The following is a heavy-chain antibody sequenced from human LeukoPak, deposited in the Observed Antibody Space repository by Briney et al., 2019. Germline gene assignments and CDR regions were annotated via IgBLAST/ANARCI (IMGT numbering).Heavy chain of an antibody. CDR2: MNPNSGNT. Sequence: ASVKVSCKASGYTFTSYGISWVRQAPGQGLEWMGWMNPNSGNTGYAQKFQGRVTITRNTSISTAYMELSSLRSEDTAVYYCARRTYSSSWLHYYYYYMDVWGKGTTVTVSS. CDR3: ARRTYSSSWLHYYYYYMDV. J-gene: IGHJ6*03. CDR1: GYTFTSYG. D-gene: IGHD6-13*01. V-gene: IGHV1-8*03.